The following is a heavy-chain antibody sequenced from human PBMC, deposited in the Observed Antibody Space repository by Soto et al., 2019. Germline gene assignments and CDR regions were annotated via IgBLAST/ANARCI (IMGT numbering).Heavy chain of an antibody. CDR2: IWYDGSNK. Sequence: GPLRISCPASGFTCSGYGMHWVRQAPGKGLEWVAVIWYDGSNKYYADSVKGRFTISRDNSKNTLYLQMNSLRAEDTAVYYCARGGQWLPTGVDYWGQGTLVTVSS. CDR3: ARGGQWLPTGVDY. D-gene: IGHD6-19*01. CDR1: GFTCSGYG. V-gene: IGHV3-33*01. J-gene: IGHJ4*02.